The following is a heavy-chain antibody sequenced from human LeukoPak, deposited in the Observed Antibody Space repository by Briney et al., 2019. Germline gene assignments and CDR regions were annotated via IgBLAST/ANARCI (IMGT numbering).Heavy chain of an antibody. J-gene: IGHJ5*02. CDR1: GYSFTSYW. V-gene: IGHV5-51*01. D-gene: IGHD6-19*01. CDR3: ARHGGGGIAVAGAWFDP. CDR2: IYIGDSDT. Sequence: GESLKISFKGSGYSFTSYWIAWVRQMPGKGLEWMGIIYIGDSDTRYSPSFQGQVTISADKSISTAYLQWSTLKASDTAMYYCARHGGGGIAVAGAWFDPWGQGTLVTVSS.